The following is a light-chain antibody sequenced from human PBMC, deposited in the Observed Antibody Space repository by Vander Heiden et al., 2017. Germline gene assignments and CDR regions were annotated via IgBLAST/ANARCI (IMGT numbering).Light chain of an antibody. Sequence: DIVLTPSPGTLSLSPGERATLSCRASQSVSSSYLAWYQQKPGQAPRLLIYGASSRATGIPDRFSGSGSGTDFTLTISRLEPEDFAVYYCQQEGSSPLTFGGGTKVEIK. CDR3: QQEGSSPLT. CDR1: QSVSSSY. V-gene: IGKV3-20*01. J-gene: IGKJ4*01. CDR2: GAS.